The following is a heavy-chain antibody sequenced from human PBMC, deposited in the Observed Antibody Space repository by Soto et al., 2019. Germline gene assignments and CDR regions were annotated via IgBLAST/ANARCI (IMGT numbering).Heavy chain of an antibody. J-gene: IGHJ5*02. Sequence: SETLSLTCTVSGGSISSYYWSWIRQPPGKGLEWIGYIYYSGSTNYNPSLKSRVTISVDTSKNQFSLKLSSVTAADTAVYYCARDGTENGDYWFDPWGQGTLVTVSS. V-gene: IGHV4-59*01. CDR2: IYYSGST. D-gene: IGHD4-17*01. CDR3: ARDGTENGDYWFDP. CDR1: GGSISSYY.